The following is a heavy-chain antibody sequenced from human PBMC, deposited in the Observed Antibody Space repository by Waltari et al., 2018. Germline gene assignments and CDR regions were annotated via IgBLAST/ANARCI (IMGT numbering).Heavy chain of an antibody. J-gene: IGHJ4*02. V-gene: IGHV3-23*01. CDR2: VGGDGAAP. D-gene: IGHD4-4*01. CDR1: RFPFGGYA. CDR3: ATLYSDYADY. Sequence: EVHLLESGGDLVHPGGYLRLSCAAARFPFGGYAMKWVRQAPGRGLEWVARVGGDGAAPIYADSVKGRFTISRDNSKTTLYLQMNSLRVEDTAVYYCATLYSDYADYWGQGTLVTVSS.